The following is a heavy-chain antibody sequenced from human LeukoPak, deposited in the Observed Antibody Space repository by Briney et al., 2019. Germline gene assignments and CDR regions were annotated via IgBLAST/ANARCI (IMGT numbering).Heavy chain of an antibody. Sequence: GGSLRLSCAASGFTFSTYWMHWVRQAPGQGPAWVSRISPDGSTTTYADSVRGRFSISRDNAKNTLYMQMNSLRVDDTAVYYCVRGSSTWSPLGDYWGQGTLVTVST. CDR2: ISPDGSTT. CDR3: VRGSSTWSPLGDY. CDR1: GFTFSTYW. D-gene: IGHD6-13*01. V-gene: IGHV3-74*01. J-gene: IGHJ4*02.